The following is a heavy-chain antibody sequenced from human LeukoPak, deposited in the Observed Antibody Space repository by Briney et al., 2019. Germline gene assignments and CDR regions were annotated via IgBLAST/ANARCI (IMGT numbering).Heavy chain of an antibody. CDR2: ISGSGGST. Sequence: GGSLRLSCAASGFTFSSYAMSWVRQAPGKGLEWVSAISGSGGSTYYAGSVKGRFTISRDNSKNTLYLQMNSLRAEDTAVYYCAKVGRITMIVVVITKTYFDYWGQGTLVTVSS. CDR1: GFTFSSYA. D-gene: IGHD3-22*01. J-gene: IGHJ4*02. V-gene: IGHV3-23*01. CDR3: AKVGRITMIVVVITKTYFDY.